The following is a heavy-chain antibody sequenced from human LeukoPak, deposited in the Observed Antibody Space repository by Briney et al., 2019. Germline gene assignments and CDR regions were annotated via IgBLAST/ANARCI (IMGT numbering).Heavy chain of an antibody. Sequence: GTSVKVSCKASGYTFTSYGISWVRQAPGQGLEWMGWISAYNGNTNYAQKLQGRVTMTTVTSTGTAYMELRRLRSDDTAVYYSASDFRFEVRYFDYWRQGTLVTVSS. CDR3: ASDFRFEVRYFDY. CDR1: GYTFTSYG. D-gene: IGHD3-10*01. J-gene: IGHJ4*02. CDR2: ISAYNGNT. V-gene: IGHV1-18*01.